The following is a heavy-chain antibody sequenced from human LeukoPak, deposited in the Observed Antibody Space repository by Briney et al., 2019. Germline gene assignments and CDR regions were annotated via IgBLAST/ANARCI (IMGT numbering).Heavy chain of an antibody. CDR2: INHSGST. Sequence: SETLSLTCTVSGGSISSSSYYWSWIRQPPGKGLEWIGEINHSGSTNYKPSLKSRVTISVDTSKNQFSLKLSSVTAADTAVYYCARVSTVVTPYYYDYWGQGTLVTVSS. CDR1: GGSISSSSYY. J-gene: IGHJ4*02. D-gene: IGHD4-23*01. V-gene: IGHV4-39*07. CDR3: ARVSTVVTPYYYDY.